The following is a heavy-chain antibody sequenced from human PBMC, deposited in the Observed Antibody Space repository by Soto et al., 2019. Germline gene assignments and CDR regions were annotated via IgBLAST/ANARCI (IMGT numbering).Heavy chain of an antibody. J-gene: IGHJ4*02. CDR2: IYYSGST. V-gene: IGHV4-30-4*01. D-gene: IGHD3-3*01. CDR1: GGSISSGDYY. Sequence: SETLSLTCTVSGGSISSGDYYWSWIRQPPGKGLEWIGYIYYSGSTYYNPSLKSRVTISVDTSKNQFSLKLSSVTAADTAVYYCARVITIFGVVSDFGYWGRGTLVTVSS. CDR3: ARVITIFGVVSDFGY.